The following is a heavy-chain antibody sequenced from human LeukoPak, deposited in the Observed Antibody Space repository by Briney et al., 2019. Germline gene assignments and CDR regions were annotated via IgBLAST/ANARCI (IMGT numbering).Heavy chain of an antibody. CDR1: GGSISSGGYY. D-gene: IGHD6-19*01. CDR2: IYYSGST. V-gene: IGHV4-31*03. J-gene: IGHJ4*02. CDR3: ARRRIAVAGGGYY. Sequence: SETLSLTCTVSGGSISSGGYYWSWIRQHPGKGLEWIGYIYYSGSTYYNPSLKSRVTISVDTSKNQFSLKLSSVTAADTAVYYCARRRIAVAGGGYYWGQGTLVTVSS.